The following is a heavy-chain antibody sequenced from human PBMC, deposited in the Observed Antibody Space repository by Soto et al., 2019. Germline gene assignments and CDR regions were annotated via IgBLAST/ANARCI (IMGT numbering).Heavy chain of an antibody. J-gene: IGHJ5*02. CDR3: ARDRRASNFLPRWFDP. D-gene: IGHD3-16*02. CDR1: GGSFSSYH. CDR2: IDENGSA. V-gene: IGHV4-34*01. Sequence: QVQLQQWGAGLLKPSETLSLTCVVSGGSFSSYHWAWIRQTPVKGLEWIGEIDENGSARYNPSLQGRVTLSLDTPKNHLSLSLTSVTAADTAVYYCARDRRASNFLPRWFDPWGQGTLVTVSS.